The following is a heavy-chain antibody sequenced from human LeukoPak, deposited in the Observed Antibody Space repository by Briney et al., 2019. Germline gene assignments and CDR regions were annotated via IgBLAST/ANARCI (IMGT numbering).Heavy chain of an antibody. J-gene: IGHJ4*02. CDR1: GFTFSSYA. V-gene: IGHV3-23*01. CDR2: ISGSGGST. Sequence: GGSLRLSCAASGFTFSSYAMSWVRQAPGKGLEWVSFISGSGGSTYYADSVKGRFTISRDNSKNTLYLQMNSLRAEDTAVYYCAKGLGGGSGSYYWFDYWGQGTLVTVSS. D-gene: IGHD3-10*01. CDR3: AKGLGGGSGSYYWFDY.